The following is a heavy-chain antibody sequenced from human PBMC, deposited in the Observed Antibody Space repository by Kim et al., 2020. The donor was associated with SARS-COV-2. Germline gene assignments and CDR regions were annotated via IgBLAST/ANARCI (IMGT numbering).Heavy chain of an antibody. J-gene: IGHJ4*02. Sequence: KSRVTISVDTSKNQFSLKLSSVTAADTAVYYCARALYCSGGSCLLRGYDYWGQGTLVTVSS. V-gene: IGHV4-34*01. D-gene: IGHD2-15*01. CDR3: ARALYCSGGSCLLRGYDY.